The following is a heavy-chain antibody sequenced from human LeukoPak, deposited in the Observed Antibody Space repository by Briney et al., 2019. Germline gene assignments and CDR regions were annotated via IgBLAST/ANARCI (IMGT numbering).Heavy chain of an antibody. CDR2: IKQDGSEK. Sequence: GGSLRLSCAASGFTFSSYWMSWVRQAPGKGPEWVANIKQDGSEKYYVDSVKGRFTISRDNAKNSLYLQMNSLRAGDTAVYYCARGSGPGVTTIDSWGQGTLVIVSS. CDR3: ARGSGPGVTTIDS. J-gene: IGHJ4*02. CDR1: GFTFSSYW. D-gene: IGHD4-17*01. V-gene: IGHV3-7*01.